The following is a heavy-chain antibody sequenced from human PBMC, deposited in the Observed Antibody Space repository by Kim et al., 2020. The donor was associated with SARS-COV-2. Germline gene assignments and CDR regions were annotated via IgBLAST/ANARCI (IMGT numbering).Heavy chain of an antibody. J-gene: IGHJ4*02. CDR3: VRDDGNGCNSIDC. CDR1: GFTFSSYS. Sequence: GGSLRLSCAASGFTFSSYSMHWVRQAPGEGLECVAVISYDGSNEYYADSVKGRFTISRDNSKNTLYLQVNSLRAEDTAVYYCVRDDGNGCNSIDCWGQGTLVTVSS. CDR2: ISYDGSNE. D-gene: IGHD6-19*01. V-gene: IGHV3-30-3*01.